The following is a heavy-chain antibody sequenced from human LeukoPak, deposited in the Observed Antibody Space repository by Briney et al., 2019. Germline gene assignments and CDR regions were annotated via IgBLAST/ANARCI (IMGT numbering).Heavy chain of an antibody. Sequence: ASQTLSLTCAISGDIVSDNVAAWNWVRQSPSRGLEWLGRAYYRSKLYFDCAVSLKSRMIINPDTSKNQFSLQLNSVTPEDTAVYYCARGSAFDIWGQGAMVTVSS. CDR2: AYYRSKLYF. V-gene: IGHV6-1*01. J-gene: IGHJ3*02. CDR3: ARGSAFDI. CDR1: GDIVSDNVAA.